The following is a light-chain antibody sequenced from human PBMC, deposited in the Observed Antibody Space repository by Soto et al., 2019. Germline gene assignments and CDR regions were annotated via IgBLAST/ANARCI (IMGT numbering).Light chain of an antibody. J-gene: IGKJ2*01. Sequence: EIVLTQSPATLSLSPGDTATLSCRASQSVSRYLAWYQQQPGQAPRLLIYDASNRATGIPARFSGSGSGTDFTLTIGSLEPEDLAVYYCQHRSNWPRTFGQGTKVEIK. V-gene: IGKV3-11*01. CDR1: QSVSRY. CDR2: DAS. CDR3: QHRSNWPRT.